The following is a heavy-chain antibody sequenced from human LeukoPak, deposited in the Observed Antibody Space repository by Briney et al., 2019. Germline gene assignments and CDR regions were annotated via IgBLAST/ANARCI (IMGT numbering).Heavy chain of an antibody. CDR3: ARGPGGYSFWFDP. CDR1: GGSISSYY. D-gene: IGHD5-18*01. CDR2: IYYSGST. J-gene: IGHJ5*02. V-gene: IGHV4-59*12. Sequence: SETLSLTCTVSGGSISSYYWSWIRQPPGKGLEWIGYIYYSGSTNYNPSLKSRVTISVDTSKNQFSLRLSSVTAADTAVYYCARGPGGYSFWFDPWGQGTLVTVSS.